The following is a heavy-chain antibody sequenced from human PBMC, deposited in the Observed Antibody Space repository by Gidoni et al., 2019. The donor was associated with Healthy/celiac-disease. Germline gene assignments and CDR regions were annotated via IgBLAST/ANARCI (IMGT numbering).Heavy chain of an antibody. CDR1: GFTFSSYA. CDR2: ISYDESNK. D-gene: IGHD2-21*01. V-gene: IGHV3-30*01. CDR3: ARELTGVMGYFDY. J-gene: IGHJ4*02. Sequence: QVQLVESGGGVVQPGRSMRLSCADSGFTFSSYAMHWVRQAPGNVLEWVAVISYDESNKYYADSVKGRFTISRDNSKNTLYLQMNSLRAEDTAVYYCARELTGVMGYFDYWGQGTLVTVSS.